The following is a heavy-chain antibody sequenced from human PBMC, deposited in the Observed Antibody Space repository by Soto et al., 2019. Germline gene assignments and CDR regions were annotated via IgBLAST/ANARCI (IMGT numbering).Heavy chain of an antibody. CDR3: AKDLPYSVDHRQIHF. CDR2: VSVSGSS. CDR1: GDSISSYY. Sequence: SETLSLTCTVSGDSISSYYWSWIRQPAGKGLEWIGRVSVSGSSNYNPSLKSRVTMSVDASRNRFSLRLSSVTAADTAIYYCAKDLPYSVDHRQIHFWGQGTLVTVSS. V-gene: IGHV4-4*07. J-gene: IGHJ4*02. D-gene: IGHD5-12*01.